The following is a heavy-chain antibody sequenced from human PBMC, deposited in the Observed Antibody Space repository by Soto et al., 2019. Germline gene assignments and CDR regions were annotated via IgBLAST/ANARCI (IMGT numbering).Heavy chain of an antibody. CDR1: GGSISSDRHY. CDR2: VYYSGST. V-gene: IGHV4-39*01. D-gene: IGHD3-22*01. Sequence: SETLSLNCTVSGGSISSDRHYWDWIRKPPGKWLEWIGNVYYSGSTNYNPSLESRVTISVDTSKNQFSLKLSSVTAADTAVYYCARQTDSYYTFDAFDIWGQGTMVTVS. CDR3: ARQTDSYYTFDAFDI. J-gene: IGHJ3*02.